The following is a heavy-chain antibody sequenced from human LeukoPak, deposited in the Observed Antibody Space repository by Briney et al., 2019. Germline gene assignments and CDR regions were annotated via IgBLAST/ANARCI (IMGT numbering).Heavy chain of an antibody. CDR2: ISAYNVNT. CDR1: GYTFTSYG. Sequence: ASVKVSSMPSGYTFTSYGISWVRPAPGQGLEWMGWISAYNVNTNYAQTLQGRVTLTTDTSTSTAYMELRSLRSDDTAVYYCARGTITFGGVIVKFDYWGQGTLVTVSS. D-gene: IGHD3-16*02. CDR3: ARGTITFGGVIVKFDY. J-gene: IGHJ4*02. V-gene: IGHV1-18*04.